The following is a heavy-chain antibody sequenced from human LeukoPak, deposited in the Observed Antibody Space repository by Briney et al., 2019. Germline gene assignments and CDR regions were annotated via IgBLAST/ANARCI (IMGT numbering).Heavy chain of an antibody. J-gene: IGHJ3*02. CDR1: GYTFTDYY. CDR2: VDPEDGEA. Sequence: GASVKVSCKAFGYTFTDYYIHRVKEAPGKGLEWMGRVDPEDGEATYAEKFQGRVTITADTSTDTAYMELNNLRSEDTAVYYCARGDTSRDAFDIWGQGTMVTVSS. D-gene: IGHD2-2*02. V-gene: IGHV1-69-2*01. CDR3: ARGDTSRDAFDI.